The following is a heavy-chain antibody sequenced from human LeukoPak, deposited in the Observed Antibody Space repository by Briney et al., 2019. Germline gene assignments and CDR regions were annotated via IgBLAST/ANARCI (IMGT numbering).Heavy chain of an antibody. J-gene: IGHJ4*02. V-gene: IGHV3-64D*09. CDR3: VKGYDSSGPAYYFDY. CDR2: ISSNGGST. D-gene: IGHD3-22*01. CDR1: GFTFSGFA. Sequence: GGSLRLSCAASGFTFSGFAMSWVRQAPGKGLEYVSAISSNGGSTYYADSVKGRFTISRDNSKNTLYLQMSSLRAEDTAVYYCVKGYDSSGPAYYFDYWGQGTLVTVSS.